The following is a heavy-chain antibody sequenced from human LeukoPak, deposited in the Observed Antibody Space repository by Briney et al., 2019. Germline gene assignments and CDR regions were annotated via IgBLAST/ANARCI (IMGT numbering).Heavy chain of an antibody. CDR2: ISYDGSNK. CDR3: AKAPYSGSYGPSDY. V-gene: IGHV3-30*18. Sequence: GGSLRLSCAASGFTFSSYAMNWVRQAPGKGLEWVAVISYDGSNKYYADSVKGRFTISRDNPKNTLYLQMNSLRAEDTAVYYCAKAPYSGSYGPSDYLGQGTLVTVHS. J-gene: IGHJ4*02. D-gene: IGHD1-26*01. CDR1: GFTFSSYA.